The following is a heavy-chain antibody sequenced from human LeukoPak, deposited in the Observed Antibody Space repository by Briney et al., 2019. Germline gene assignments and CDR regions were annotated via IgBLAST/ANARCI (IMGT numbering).Heavy chain of an antibody. CDR2: ISTSGSTQ. CDR3: ARADYPDY. V-gene: IGHV3-48*03. Sequence: QPGGSLILSCAASGFTFSSSEMNWVRQAPGKGLEWVSYISTSGSTQYYADSVKGRFTISRDNAKNSLFLQMNSLRAEDTAVYYCARADYPDYWGQGTLVTVSS. CDR1: GFTFSSSE. D-gene: IGHD4/OR15-4a*01. J-gene: IGHJ4*02.